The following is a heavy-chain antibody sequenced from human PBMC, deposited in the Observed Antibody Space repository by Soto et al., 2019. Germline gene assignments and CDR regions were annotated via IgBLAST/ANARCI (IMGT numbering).Heavy chain of an antibody. V-gene: IGHV1-18*04. J-gene: IGHJ4*02. D-gene: IGHD3-3*01. CDR2: ISAYNGNT. CDR3: ARTRLRFLEWPYDY. CDR1: GYTFTRYG. Sequence: ASGKVSCKASGYTFTRYGISWVRQAPGRGLEWMGWISAYNGNTNYAQKLQGRVTMTTDTSTSTAYMELRSLRSDDTAVYYCARTRLRFLEWPYDYWGQGTLVTVSS.